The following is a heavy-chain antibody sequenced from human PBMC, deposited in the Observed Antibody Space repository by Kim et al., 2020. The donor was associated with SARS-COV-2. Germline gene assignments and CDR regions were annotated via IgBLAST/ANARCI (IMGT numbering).Heavy chain of an antibody. CDR2: IYWDDDE. Sequence: SGPTLVNPTQTLTLTCSFSGFSLSTSGVAVGWFRQPPGKALEWLALIYWDDDERYGPSLSRRLTITKDTSKNQVVLTMINMDTVDTATYYCAHRLSSRDASNFRGQGIPVPVSS. J-gene: IGHJ4*02. CDR3: AHRLSSRDASNF. D-gene: IGHD6-6*01. CDR1: GFSLSTSGVA. V-gene: IGHV2-5*05.